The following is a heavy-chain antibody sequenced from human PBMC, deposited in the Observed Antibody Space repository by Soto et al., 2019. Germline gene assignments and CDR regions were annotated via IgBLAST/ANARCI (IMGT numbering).Heavy chain of an antibody. CDR3: AAEVAPTDPYNCFEP. CDR1: GFTFSNSG. Sequence: ASVKVSCKASGFTFSNSGIHWVRQAPGQRLEWIGWIVVGSGNTDYAQKFQERVTITRDVSTNTAYMELTSLRSEDTAVYYCAAEVAPTDPYNCFEPWGQGTLVTVSS. CDR2: IVVGSGNT. V-gene: IGHV1-58*02. D-gene: IGHD2-15*01. J-gene: IGHJ5*02.